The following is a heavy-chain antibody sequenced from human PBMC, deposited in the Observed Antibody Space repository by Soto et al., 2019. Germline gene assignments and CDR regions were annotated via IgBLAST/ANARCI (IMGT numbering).Heavy chain of an antibody. CDR1: GFTFSSYA. V-gene: IGHV3-23*01. Sequence: PGGSLRLSCAASGFTFSSYAMSWVRQAPGKGLEGVSAISGSGGSTYYADSVKGRFTISRDNSKNTLYLQMNSLRAEDTAVYYCANRNYYDSSGYTPEAFDIWGQGTMVTVSS. J-gene: IGHJ3*02. D-gene: IGHD3-22*01. CDR2: ISGSGGST. CDR3: ANRNYYDSSGYTPEAFDI.